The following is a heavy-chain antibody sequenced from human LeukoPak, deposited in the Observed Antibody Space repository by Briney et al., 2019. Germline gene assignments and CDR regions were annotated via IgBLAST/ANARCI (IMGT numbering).Heavy chain of an antibody. Sequence: SETLSLTCTVSGGSISSGGYYWSWIRQHPGKGLEWIGYIYYSGSTYYNPSLKSRVTISVDTSKNQFSLKLSSVTAADTAVYYCARGQAGLMVYAIRFDYWGQGTLVTVSS. J-gene: IGHJ4*02. CDR2: IYYSGST. V-gene: IGHV4-31*03. CDR3: ARGQAGLMVYAIRFDY. D-gene: IGHD2-8*01. CDR1: GGSISSGGYY.